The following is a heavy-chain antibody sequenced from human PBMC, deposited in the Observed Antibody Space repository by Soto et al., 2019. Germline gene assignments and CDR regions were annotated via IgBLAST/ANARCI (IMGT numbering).Heavy chain of an antibody. J-gene: IGHJ6*02. D-gene: IGHD3-10*01. Sequence: GSLRLSCAASGFTFSSYWMSWVRQAPGKGLEWVANIKQDGSEKYYVDSVKGRFTISRDNAKNSLYLQMNSLRAEDTAVYYCAREYELLGDYYYGMDVWGQGTTVAVSS. V-gene: IGHV3-7*03. CDR1: GFTFSSYW. CDR2: IKQDGSEK. CDR3: AREYELLGDYYYGMDV.